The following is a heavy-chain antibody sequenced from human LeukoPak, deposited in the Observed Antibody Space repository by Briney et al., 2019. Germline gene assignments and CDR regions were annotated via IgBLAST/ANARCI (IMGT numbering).Heavy chain of an antibody. CDR3: ARHERSVAVAGSFDF. Sequence: PSETLSLTCTVSGDSISTSKSYWGWIRQPPLKGLEWFGRIYYTGNTYYNASLKSRVTISVDTSKNYFSLKLTSLTVADTAVYYCARHERSVAVAGSFDFWGQGTLVTVSS. CDR1: GDSISTSKSY. CDR2: IYYTGNT. V-gene: IGHV4-39*01. J-gene: IGHJ4*02. D-gene: IGHD6-19*01.